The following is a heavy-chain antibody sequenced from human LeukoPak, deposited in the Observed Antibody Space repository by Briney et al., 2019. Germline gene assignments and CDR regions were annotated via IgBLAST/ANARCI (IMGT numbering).Heavy chain of an antibody. D-gene: IGHD5-18*01. CDR2: ISYDGSNK. CDR1: GFTLSSYA. Sequence: GGSLRLSCAASGFTLSSYAMHWVRQAPGKGLEWVAVISYDGSNKYYADSVKGRFTISRDNSKNTLYLQMNSLRAEDTAVYYCASGETDTAMVYYWGQGTLVTVSS. V-gene: IGHV3-30*04. CDR3: ASGETDTAMVYY. J-gene: IGHJ4*02.